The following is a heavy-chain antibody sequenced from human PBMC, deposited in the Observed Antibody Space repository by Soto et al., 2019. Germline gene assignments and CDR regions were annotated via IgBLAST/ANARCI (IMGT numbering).Heavy chain of an antibody. CDR1: GYSFTSYW. V-gene: IGHV5-51*01. CDR2: IYPGDSDT. Sequence: GESLKISCKGSGYSFTSYWIAWVRQVPGKGLELMGVIYPGDSDTRYSPSFQGQVTISADKSISTAYLQWSSLKASDTAMYYCARTESGYSYGFADVWGQGTTVTVSS. J-gene: IGHJ6*02. CDR3: ARTESGYSYGFADV. D-gene: IGHD5-18*01.